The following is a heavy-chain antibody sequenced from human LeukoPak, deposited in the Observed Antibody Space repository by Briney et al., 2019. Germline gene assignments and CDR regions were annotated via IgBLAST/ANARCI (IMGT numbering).Heavy chain of an antibody. J-gene: IGHJ5*01. CDR3: AREYPSLDS. CDR1: GYSFTSYA. Sequence: ASVKVSCKDSGYSFTSYAVNWVRQAPGQGLEWMGWINTNTGNPTYAQGFTGRFVFSLDTSVSTAYLQISSLKAEDTAVYYCAREYPSLDSWGQGALVTVSS. CDR2: INTNTGNP. D-gene: IGHD2-2*02. V-gene: IGHV7-4-1*02.